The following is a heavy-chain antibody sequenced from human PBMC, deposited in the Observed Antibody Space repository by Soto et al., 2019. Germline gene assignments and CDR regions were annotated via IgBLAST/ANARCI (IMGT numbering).Heavy chain of an antibody. J-gene: IGHJ1*01. Sequence: QVQLVESGGGVVQPGRSLRLSCAASGFTFSSYGMHWVRQAPGKGLEWVAVIWYDGSNKYYADSVKGRFTISRDNSKNTLYLQMNSLRAEDTAVYYCARDGLFSAEYSSGWYGKYFQHWGQGTLVTVSS. CDR3: ARDGLFSAEYSSGWYGKYFQH. D-gene: IGHD6-19*01. CDR1: GFTFSSYG. CDR2: IWYDGSNK. V-gene: IGHV3-33*01.